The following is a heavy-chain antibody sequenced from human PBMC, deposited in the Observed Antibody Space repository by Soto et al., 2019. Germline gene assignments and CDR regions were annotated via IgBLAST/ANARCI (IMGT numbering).Heavy chain of an antibody. V-gene: IGHV4-39*01. D-gene: IGHD5-12*01. CDR1: GGSISSSSYY. Sequence: LSLTCTVSGGSISSSSYYWGWIRQPPGKGLEWIGSIYYSGSTYYNPSLKSRVTISVDTSKNQFSLKLSSVTAADTAVYYCARLYVEAATISWFDPWGQGTLVTVSS. CDR3: ARLYVEAATISWFDP. CDR2: IYYSGST. J-gene: IGHJ5*02.